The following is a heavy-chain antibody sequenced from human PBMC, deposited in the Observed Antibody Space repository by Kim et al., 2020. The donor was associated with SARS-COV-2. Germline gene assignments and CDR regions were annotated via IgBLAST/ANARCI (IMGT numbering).Heavy chain of an antibody. Sequence: GGSLRLSCAASGFTFSNAWMSWVRQAPGKGLEWVGRIKSKTDGGTTDYAAPVKGRFTISREDSKNTLYLQMNSLKTEDTAVYYCTTDLVVVVILGKNDALDIWGQGTMVTVSS. CDR2: IKSKTDGGTT. V-gene: IGHV3-15*01. J-gene: IGHJ3*02. CDR1: GFTFSNAW. CDR3: TTDLVVVVILGKNDALDI. D-gene: IGHD3-22*01.